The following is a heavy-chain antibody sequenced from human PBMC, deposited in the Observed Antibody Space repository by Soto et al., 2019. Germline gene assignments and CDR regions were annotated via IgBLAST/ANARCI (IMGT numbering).Heavy chain of an antibody. D-gene: IGHD2-21*02. Sequence: EVQLLESGGGLVQPGGSLRLSCAASGFTFSSYAMSWVRQAPGQGLEWVSAISGSGGSTYYADSVKGRFTISRDNSKNTLYLQMNSLRAEDTAVYYCAKDFSDVVVTAMTDYWGQGTLVTVSS. J-gene: IGHJ4*02. CDR2: ISGSGGST. V-gene: IGHV3-23*01. CDR1: GFTFSSYA. CDR3: AKDFSDVVVTAMTDY.